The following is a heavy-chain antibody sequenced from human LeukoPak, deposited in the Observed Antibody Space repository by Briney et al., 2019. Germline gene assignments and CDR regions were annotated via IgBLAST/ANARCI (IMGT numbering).Heavy chain of an antibody. Sequence: SETLSLTCAVYGGSFSGYYWSWIRQPPGKGLEWIGEINHSGSTNYNPSPKSRVTISVDTSKNQFSLKLSSVTAADTAVYYCARGLPGYIVVVPGAIKGFDPWGQGTLVTVSS. CDR1: GGSFSGYY. CDR3: ARGLPGYIVVVPGAIKGFDP. CDR2: INHSGST. V-gene: IGHV4-34*01. J-gene: IGHJ5*02. D-gene: IGHD2-2*01.